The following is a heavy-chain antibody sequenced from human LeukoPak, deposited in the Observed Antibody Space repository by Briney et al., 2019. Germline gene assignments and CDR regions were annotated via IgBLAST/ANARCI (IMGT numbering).Heavy chain of an antibody. CDR2: IYSSGNT. CDR1: VGSITNYY. V-gene: IGHV4-4*09. D-gene: IGHD3-10*01. CDR3: ASTGEYSGSGPSWAFDI. J-gene: IGHJ3*02. Sequence: SETLSLTCSLSVGSITNYYWSWIRQPPRAGLEWIASIYSSGNTDYNPSLKSRVNISLGTSNNQFSLRLTSVTASDPAVYYCASTGEYSGSGPSWAFDICGWGKMITVSS.